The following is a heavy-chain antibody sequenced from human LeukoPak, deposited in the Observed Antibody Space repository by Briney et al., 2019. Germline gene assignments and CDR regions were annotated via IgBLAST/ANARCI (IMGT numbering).Heavy chain of an antibody. CDR1: GYSISSGYY. D-gene: IGHD3-3*01. Sequence: PSETLSLTCTVSGYSISSGYYWGWIRQPPGKGMEWIGIIYHSGSTYYNPSLKSRVTISVDTSKNQFSLKLSSVTAADTAVYYCARDTKVDFWSGYYAIFDYWGQGTLVTVSS. V-gene: IGHV4-38-2*02. J-gene: IGHJ4*02. CDR3: ARDTKVDFWSGYYAIFDY. CDR2: IYHSGST.